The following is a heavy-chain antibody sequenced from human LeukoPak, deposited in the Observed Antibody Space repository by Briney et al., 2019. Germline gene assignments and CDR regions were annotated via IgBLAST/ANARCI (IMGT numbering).Heavy chain of an antibody. CDR3: ATYRQIQVPFEF. CDR1: GFTFSSYE. V-gene: IGHV3-23*01. D-gene: IGHD5-18*01. J-gene: IGHJ4*02. CDR2: IFPSSVEV. Sequence: GGSLRLSCAASGFTFSSYEMHWVRQAPGKGLEWVSTIFPSSVEVHYADSVKGRFTISRDNSRSTLSLQMDSLRAEDTATYYCATYRQIQVPFEFWGQGTLVTVSS.